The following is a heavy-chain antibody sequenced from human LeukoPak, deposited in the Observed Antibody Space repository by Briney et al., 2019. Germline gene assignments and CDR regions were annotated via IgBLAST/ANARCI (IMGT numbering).Heavy chain of an antibody. Sequence: GGSLRLSCAASGFTFDSHYMNWVRQAPGKGLEWVSSISGSGRFIYTADSLRGRFTISRDNANNSLFLQMTSLRAEDTAVYFCARESSVWYDFDLWGQGTLVTVSS. CDR1: GFTFDSHY. D-gene: IGHD6-19*01. CDR3: ARESSVWYDFDL. J-gene: IGHJ4*02. CDR2: ISGSGRFI. V-gene: IGHV3-21*01.